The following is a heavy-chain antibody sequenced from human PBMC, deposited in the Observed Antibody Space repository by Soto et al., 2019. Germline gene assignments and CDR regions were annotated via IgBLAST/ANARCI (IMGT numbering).Heavy chain of an antibody. D-gene: IGHD1-7*01. Sequence: SETLSLTCAVSGGSITSDDYYWSWIRQPPGKGLEWIGYIYYSGSTYYNPSLKSRVTISVDTSKNQFSLKLSSVTAADTAVTGARTPRRCPPFDYGAQETLATVPS. J-gene: IGHJ4*02. CDR2: IYYSGST. CDR1: GGSITSDDYY. CDR3: RTPRRCPPFDY. V-gene: IGHV4-30-4*01.